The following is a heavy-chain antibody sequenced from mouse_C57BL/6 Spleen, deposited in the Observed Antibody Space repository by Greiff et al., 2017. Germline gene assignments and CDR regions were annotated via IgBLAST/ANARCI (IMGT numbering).Heavy chain of an antibody. CDR1: GYTFTSYW. CDR3: AREGFGYDDYFDY. CDR2: IHPNSGST. D-gene: IGHD2-2*01. J-gene: IGHJ2*01. Sequence: VQLQQPGAELVKPGASVKLSCKASGYTFTSYWMHWVKQRPGQGLEWIGMIHPNSGSTNYNEKFKSKATLTVDKSSSTAYMQLSSLTSEDSAVYYCAREGFGYDDYFDYWGQGTTLTVSS. V-gene: IGHV1-64*01.